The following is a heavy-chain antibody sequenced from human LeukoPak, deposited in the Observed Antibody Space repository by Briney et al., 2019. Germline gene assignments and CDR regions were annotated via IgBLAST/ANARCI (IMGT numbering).Heavy chain of an antibody. CDR1: GYSISSGYY. CDR3: ARHHTAMVDY. CDR2: IYHSGST. D-gene: IGHD5-18*01. J-gene: IGHJ4*02. V-gene: IGHV4-38-2*01. Sequence: PSETLSLTCAVSGYSISSGYYWGWIRQPPGKGLERIGSIYHSGSTYYNPSLKSRVTISVDTSKNQFSLKLSSVTAADTAVYYCARHHTAMVDYWGQGTLVTVSS.